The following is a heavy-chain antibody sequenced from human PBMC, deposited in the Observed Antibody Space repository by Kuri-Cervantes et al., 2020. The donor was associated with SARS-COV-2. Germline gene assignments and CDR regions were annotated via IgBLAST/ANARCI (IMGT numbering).Heavy chain of an antibody. J-gene: IGHJ4*02. CDR1: GFTISSYW. CDR2: ISSSSSYI. Sequence: GGSLRLSCTAFGFTISSYWMHWVRQVPGKGLEWVSSISSSSSYIYYADSVKGRFTISRDNAKNSLYLQMNSLRAEDTAVYYCARSGKRSTWNYFDYWGQGTLVTVSS. D-gene: IGHD6-25*01. CDR3: ARSGKRSTWNYFDY. V-gene: IGHV3-21*01.